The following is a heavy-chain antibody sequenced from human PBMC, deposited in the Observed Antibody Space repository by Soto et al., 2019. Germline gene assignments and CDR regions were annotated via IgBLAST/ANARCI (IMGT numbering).Heavy chain of an antibody. CDR1: GLSGLTFWSYA. Sequence: GGSLRLSCAVSGLSGLTFWSYAMSWVRQTPGKGLEWVSFISSSGDITYYADSVKGRFTISRDNSKNKLYLQMNSLRVEDTAIFYCAKVVRTAGYFNYYAMDVWGQGTTVTVSS. V-gene: IGHV3-23*01. CDR2: ISSSGDIT. CDR3: AKVVRTAGYFNYYAMDV. D-gene: IGHD5-18*01. J-gene: IGHJ6*02.